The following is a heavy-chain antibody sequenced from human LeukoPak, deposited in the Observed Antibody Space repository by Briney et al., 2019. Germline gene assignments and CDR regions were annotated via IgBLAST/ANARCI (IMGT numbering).Heavy chain of an antibody. D-gene: IGHD7-27*01. CDR1: GFTFRSYW. J-gene: IGHJ5*02. CDR3: VRDGDDFNFEL. V-gene: IGHV3-74*01. CDR2: VIRDGSFT. Sequence: GGSLRLFCAASGFTFRSYWMHWVRQAPGKGLEGVSRVIRDGSFTNYADSVKRRFTISRDNAKNTLYLQMSSLRAEDTAVYFCVRDGDDFNFELGGQGSLVTVAS.